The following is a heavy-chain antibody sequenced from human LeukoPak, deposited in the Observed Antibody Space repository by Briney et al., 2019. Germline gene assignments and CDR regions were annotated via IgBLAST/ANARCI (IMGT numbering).Heavy chain of an antibody. V-gene: IGHV3-30-3*01. CDR2: ISYDGSNK. CDR1: GFTFSSYA. CDR3: ARPSIAARPWYFDY. D-gene: IGHD6-6*01. J-gene: IGHJ4*02. Sequence: GGSLRLSCAASGFTFSSYAMHWVRQAPGKGLEGVAVISYDGSNKYYAASVKGRFTISRDNSKNTLYLQMNSLRAEDTAVYYCARPSIAARPWYFDYWGQGTLVTVSS.